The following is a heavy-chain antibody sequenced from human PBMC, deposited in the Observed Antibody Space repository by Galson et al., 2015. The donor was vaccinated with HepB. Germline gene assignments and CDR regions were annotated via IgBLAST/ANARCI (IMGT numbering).Heavy chain of an antibody. CDR2: ISSSSTI. CDR1: GFTFSSYS. V-gene: IGHV3-48*01. J-gene: IGHJ6*02. D-gene: IGHD1-26*01. Sequence: SLRLSCAASGFTFSSYSMNWVRQAPGKGLEWVSYISSSSTIYYADSVKGRFTISRDNAKNSLYLQMNSLRAEDTAVYYCARAQGLGATPREYYYYGMDVWGQGTTVTVSS. CDR3: ARAQGLGATPREYYYYGMDV.